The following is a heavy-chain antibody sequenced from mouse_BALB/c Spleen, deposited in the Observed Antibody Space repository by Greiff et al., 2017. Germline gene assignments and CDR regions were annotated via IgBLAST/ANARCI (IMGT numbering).Heavy chain of an antibody. J-gene: IGHJ1*01. CDR2: INPDSSTI. D-gene: IGHD1-1*01. CDR1: GFAFSRYW. Sequence: EVKLLESGGGLVQPGGSLKLSCAASGFAFSRYWMSWVRQAPGKGLEWIGEINPDSSTINYTPSLKDKFIISRDNAKNTLYLQMSKVRSEDTALYYCARPITTEGNWYFDVWGAGTTVTVSS. V-gene: IGHV4-1*02. CDR3: ARPITTEGNWYFDV.